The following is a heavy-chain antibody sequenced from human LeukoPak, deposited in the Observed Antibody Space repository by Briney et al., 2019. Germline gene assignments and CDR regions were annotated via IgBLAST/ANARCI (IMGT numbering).Heavy chain of an antibody. CDR2: IYYCGST. CDR3: ARVGQLDDWFDP. CDR1: GGSISSYY. Sequence: SETLSLTCTVSGGSISSYYWSWIRQPPGKGLEWIGYIYYCGSTNYNPSLKSRVTISVDTSKNQFSLKLSSVTAADTAVYYCARVGQLDDWFDPWGQGTLVTVSS. J-gene: IGHJ5*02. D-gene: IGHD6-6*01. V-gene: IGHV4-59*01.